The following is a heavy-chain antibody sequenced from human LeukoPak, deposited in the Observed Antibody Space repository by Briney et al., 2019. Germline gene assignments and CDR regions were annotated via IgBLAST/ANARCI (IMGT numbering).Heavy chain of an antibody. V-gene: IGHV1-2*04. D-gene: IGHD3-22*01. Sequence: ASVKVSCKASGYTFTGYYMHWVRQAPRQGLEWMGWINPNSGGTNYAQKFQGWVTMTRDTSISTAYMGLSRLRSDDTAVYYCARDKYDTDAFDIWGQGTMVTVSS. J-gene: IGHJ3*02. CDR3: ARDKYDTDAFDI. CDR1: GYTFTGYY. CDR2: INPNSGGT.